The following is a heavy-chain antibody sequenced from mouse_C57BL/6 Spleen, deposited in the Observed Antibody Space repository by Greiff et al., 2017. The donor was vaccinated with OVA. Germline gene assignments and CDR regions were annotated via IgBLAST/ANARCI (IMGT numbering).Heavy chain of an antibody. J-gene: IGHJ2*01. CDR1: GYTFTSYW. Sequence: QVHVKQPGAELVRPGSSVKLSCKASGYTFTSYWMDWVKQRPGQGLEWIGNIYPSDSETHYNQKFKDKATLTVDKSSSTAYMQLSSLTSEDSAVYYCARRTTVVATDYFDYWGQGTTLTVSS. CDR2: IYPSDSET. D-gene: IGHD1-1*01. V-gene: IGHV1-61*01. CDR3: ARRTTVVATDYFDY.